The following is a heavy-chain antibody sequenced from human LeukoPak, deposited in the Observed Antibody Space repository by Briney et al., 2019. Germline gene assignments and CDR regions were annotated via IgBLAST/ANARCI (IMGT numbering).Heavy chain of an antibody. CDR1: GGSFSGYY. J-gene: IGHJ6*03. V-gene: IGHV4-34*01. CDR2: INHSGSN. CDR3: ARVSSYYDFWSGYYTKSYYYYYMDV. Sequence: PSETLSLTCAVYGGSFSGYYWSWIRQPPGKGLEWIGEINHSGSNNYHPSLKSRVTISVDTSKNQFSLKLSSVTAADTAVYYCARVSSYYDFWSGYYTKSYYYYYMDVWGKGTTVTVSS. D-gene: IGHD3-3*01.